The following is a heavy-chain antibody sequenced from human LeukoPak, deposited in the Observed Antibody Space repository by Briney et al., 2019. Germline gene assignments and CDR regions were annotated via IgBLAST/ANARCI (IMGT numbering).Heavy chain of an antibody. V-gene: IGHV4-61*01. CDR1: GGSISSNSYY. Sequence: SETLSLTCSVSGGSISSNSYYWSWIRQPPGKGLEWIGYIYYSGSTNYNPSLKSRVTISVDTSKNQFSLKLSSVTAADTAVYYCARDLGVRGWNWFDPWGQGTLVTVSS. D-gene: IGHD3-10*01. CDR2: IYYSGST. CDR3: ARDLGVRGWNWFDP. J-gene: IGHJ5*02.